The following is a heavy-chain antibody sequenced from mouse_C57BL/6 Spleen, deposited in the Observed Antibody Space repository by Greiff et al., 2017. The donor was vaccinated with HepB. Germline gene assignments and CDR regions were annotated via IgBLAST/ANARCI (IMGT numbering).Heavy chain of an antibody. CDR3: ATIYDGYFYAMDY. CDR2: ISYDGSN. J-gene: IGHJ4*01. Sequence: DVQLVESGPGLVKPSQSLSLTCSVTGYSITSGYYWNWIRQFPGNKLEWMGYISYDGSNNYNPSLKNRISITRDTSKNQFFLKLNSVTTEDTATYYCATIYDGYFYAMDYWGQGTSVTVSS. D-gene: IGHD2-3*01. V-gene: IGHV3-6*01. CDR1: GYSITSGYY.